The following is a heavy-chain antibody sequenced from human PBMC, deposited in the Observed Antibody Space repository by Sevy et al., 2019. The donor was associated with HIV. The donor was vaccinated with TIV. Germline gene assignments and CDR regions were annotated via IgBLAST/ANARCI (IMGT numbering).Heavy chain of an antibody. D-gene: IGHD3-22*01. CDR2: ISGSGGST. Sequence: GGSLRLSCAASGFTFSSYAMSWVRQAPGKGLEWVSAISGSGGSTYEADSVKGPFTISRDNSKNTLYLQMNRLRAEDTAVYYCAKEYYYDSSGSVGAFDIWGQGTMVTVSS. V-gene: IGHV3-23*01. CDR1: GFTFSSYA. CDR3: AKEYYYDSSGSVGAFDI. J-gene: IGHJ3*02.